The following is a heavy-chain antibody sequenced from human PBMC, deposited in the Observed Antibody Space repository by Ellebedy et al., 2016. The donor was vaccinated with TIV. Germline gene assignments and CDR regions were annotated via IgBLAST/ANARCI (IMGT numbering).Heavy chain of an antibody. CDR2: IKGDGSEA. CDR1: GFTFSRHW. J-gene: IGHJ4*02. Sequence: GESLKISCGASGFTFSRHWMSWVRQAPGKGLEWVANIKGDGSEANYVDFVKGRFTISSDSAKNSLYLQMNSLRAEDTAVYYCARSVAGFDSWGQGTLVTVSS. D-gene: IGHD4-23*01. V-gene: IGHV3-7*04. CDR3: ARSVAGFDS.